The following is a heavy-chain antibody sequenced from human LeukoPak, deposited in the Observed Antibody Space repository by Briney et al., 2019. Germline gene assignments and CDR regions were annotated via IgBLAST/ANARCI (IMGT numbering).Heavy chain of an antibody. J-gene: IGHJ4*02. CDR2: IKYDGSEK. V-gene: IGHV3-7*03. D-gene: IGHD3-10*01. CDR3: AKLALQGSGSYWH. Sequence: PGGSLRLSCEASGFIFSDYWMTWVRQAPGKGLEWVANIKYDGSEKYCVDSLKGRFTIARDNAKNSLYLEMNSLRAEDTAVYYCAKLALQGSGSYWHWGQGTLVTVSS. CDR1: GFIFSDYW.